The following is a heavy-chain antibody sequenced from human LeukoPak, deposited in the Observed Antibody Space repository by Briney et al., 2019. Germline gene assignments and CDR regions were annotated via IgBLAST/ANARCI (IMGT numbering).Heavy chain of an antibody. D-gene: IGHD2-2*01. J-gene: IGHJ4*02. CDR2: ISSSSSYI. CDR3: ARALGYCSSASCYYFDN. Sequence: PGGSLRLSCAASGFTFSSYSMNWVRQAPGKGLEWVSSISSSSSYIYYADSVKGRFTISRDNAKNSLYLQMNSLRAEVTAVYYCARALGYCSSASCYYFDNWGQGTLVTVSS. CDR1: GFTFSSYS. V-gene: IGHV3-21*01.